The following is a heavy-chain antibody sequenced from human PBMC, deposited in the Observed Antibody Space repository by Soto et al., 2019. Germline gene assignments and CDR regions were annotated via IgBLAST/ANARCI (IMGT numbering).Heavy chain of an antibody. V-gene: IGHV2-26*01. CDR2: IFSNDEK. CDR1: GFSLSNARMG. D-gene: IGHD3-10*01. J-gene: IGHJ5*02. Sequence: SGPTLVNPTETLTLTCTVSGFSLSNARMGVSWIRQPPGKALEWLAHIFSNDEKSYSTSLKSRLTISKDTSKSQVVLTMTNMDPVDTATYYCARYMVRGVKLSYNWFDPWGQGTLVTVSS. CDR3: ARYMVRGVKLSYNWFDP.